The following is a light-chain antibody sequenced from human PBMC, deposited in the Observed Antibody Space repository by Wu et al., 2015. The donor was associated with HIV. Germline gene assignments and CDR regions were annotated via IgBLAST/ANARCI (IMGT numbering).Light chain of an antibody. J-gene: IGKJ4*01. V-gene: IGKV1-39*01. Sequence: DIQMTQSPSSLSASVGDRVTITCRASQSISNYLNWYQQKRGKAPKLLIYAASSLHSGVPSRFSGSRSGTHFTLTISGLQPEDFAIYYCQQSFHTPLTFGGGTKVEIK. CDR1: QSISNY. CDR2: AAS. CDR3: QQSFHTPLT.